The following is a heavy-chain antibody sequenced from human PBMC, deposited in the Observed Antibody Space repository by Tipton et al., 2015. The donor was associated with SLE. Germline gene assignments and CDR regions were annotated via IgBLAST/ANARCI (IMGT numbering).Heavy chain of an antibody. J-gene: IGHJ3*02. CDR1: GFIVGGTY. CDR3: ARGQHLYGSGKIDALDI. Sequence: SLRLSCVGSGFIVGGTYMSWVRQAPGKGLEWVSSIYKGGSRYYAGSVKGRFTITRDNSKNTLYLQMDGLSAEDSAVYYCARGQHLYGSGKIDALDIWGLGTMVTVSS. V-gene: IGHV3-53*05. CDR2: IYKGGSR. D-gene: IGHD3-10*01.